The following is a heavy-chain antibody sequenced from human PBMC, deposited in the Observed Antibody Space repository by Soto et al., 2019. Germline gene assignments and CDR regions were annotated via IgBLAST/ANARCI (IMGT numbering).Heavy chain of an antibody. Sequence: EVQVSESGGGLVPPGGSLRLSCTASGFTFINYVMTWVRQAPGKGLEWVSSISGDGRTTFYADSVRGRFTISRDNSRNRVSLEVNSLRAEDTALYFCAKYFASGSYYHFDSWGQGTLVTVSS. J-gene: IGHJ4*02. V-gene: IGHV3-23*01. D-gene: IGHD3-10*01. CDR1: GFTFINYV. CDR2: ISGDGRTT. CDR3: AKYFASGSYYHFDS.